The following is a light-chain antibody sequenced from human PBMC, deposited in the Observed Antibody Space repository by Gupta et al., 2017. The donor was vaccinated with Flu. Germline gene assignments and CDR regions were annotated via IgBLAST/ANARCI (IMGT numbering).Light chain of an antibody. Sequence: QSVLTQPPSASGTPGQRVTISCSGSSSNIGNYYVYWYQQLPGTAPKLLIYRNDQRPSGVPDRFSGSKSGASASLAISGLRAEDEADYYCAAWNDSRNGWVFGGGTKLTVL. CDR3: AAWNDSRNGWV. CDR2: RND. V-gene: IGLV1-47*01. CDR1: SSNIGNYY. J-gene: IGLJ3*02.